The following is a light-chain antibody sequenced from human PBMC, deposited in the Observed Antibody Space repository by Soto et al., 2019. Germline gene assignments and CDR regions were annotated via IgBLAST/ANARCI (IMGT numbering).Light chain of an antibody. Sequence: MGLTQSPGTLSLSPGERATLSCRASQSVTTQLAWYQQKRGRAPRLIIHGASRRATGIPDRISGSGSGTDFTLTISRVEPEDVAVYYCQQYGSSPITFGQGTRLEIK. CDR1: QSVTTQ. V-gene: IGKV3-20*01. CDR2: GAS. CDR3: QQYGSSPIT. J-gene: IGKJ5*01.